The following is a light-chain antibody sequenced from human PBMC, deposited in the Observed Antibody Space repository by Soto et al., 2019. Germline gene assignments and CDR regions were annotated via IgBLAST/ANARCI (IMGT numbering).Light chain of an antibody. CDR3: NSYTSSSTYV. V-gene: IGLV2-14*01. Sequence: QSALTQPASVSGSPGQSIAISCTGTSSDVGGYNYVSWYQQHPGKAPQLMIYDVSSRPSGVSNRFSGSKSGNTASLTISGLQAEDEADYYCNSYTSSSTYVFGTGTKLTVL. J-gene: IGLJ1*01. CDR2: DVS. CDR1: SSDVGGYNY.